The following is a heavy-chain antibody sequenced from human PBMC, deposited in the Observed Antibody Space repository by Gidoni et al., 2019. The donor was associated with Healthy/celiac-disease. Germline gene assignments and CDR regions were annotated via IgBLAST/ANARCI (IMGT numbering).Heavy chain of an antibody. CDR2: IYPGDSDT. CDR1: GYSFTSYW. J-gene: IGHJ3*02. V-gene: IGHV5-51*01. Sequence: EVQLVQSGAEVKKPGESLKISCKGSGYSFTSYWIGCVRQMPGKGLEWMGIIYPGDSDTRYSPSFQGQVTISADKSISTAYLQWSSLKASDTAMYYCARHAESPSARIPPKINDAFDIWGQGTMVTVSS. CDR3: ARHAESPSARIPPKINDAFDI.